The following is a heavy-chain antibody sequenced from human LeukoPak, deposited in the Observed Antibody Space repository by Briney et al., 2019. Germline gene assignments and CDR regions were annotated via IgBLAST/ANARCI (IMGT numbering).Heavy chain of an antibody. V-gene: IGHV4-38-2*02. Sequence: SETLSLTCTVSGYSISSGYYWGWIRQPPGKGLEWIGSIYHSGSTYYNPSLKSRVTISVDTSKNQFSLKLSSVTAADTAVYYCARGSGSYYPWDYWGQGTLVTVSS. CDR1: GYSISSGYY. D-gene: IGHD1-26*01. J-gene: IGHJ4*02. CDR3: ARGSGSYYPWDY. CDR2: IYHSGST.